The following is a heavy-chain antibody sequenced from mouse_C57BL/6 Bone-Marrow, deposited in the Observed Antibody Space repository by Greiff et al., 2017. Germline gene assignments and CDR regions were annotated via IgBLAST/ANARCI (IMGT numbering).Heavy chain of an antibody. D-gene: IGHD1-1*01. V-gene: IGHV1-53*01. CDR3: ARWHYYGSTYWYFDV. Sequence: QVQLQQPGTELVKPGASVKLFCKASGYTFTSYWMHWVKQRPGQGLEWIGNINPSNGGTNYNEKFHSKATLTVDKSSSTAYMQLSSLTSEDSAVXYCARWHYYGSTYWYFDVWGTGTTVTVSS. J-gene: IGHJ1*03. CDR1: GYTFTSYW. CDR2: INPSNGGT.